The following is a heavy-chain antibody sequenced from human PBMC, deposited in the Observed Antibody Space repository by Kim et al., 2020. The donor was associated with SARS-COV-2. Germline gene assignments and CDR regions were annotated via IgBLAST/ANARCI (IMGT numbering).Heavy chain of an antibody. CDR1: GFTFSSYS. V-gene: IGHV3-48*04. CDR2: ISSSSSTI. Sequence: GGSLRLSCAASGFTFSSYSMNWVRQAPGKGLEWVSYISSSSSTIYYADSVKGRFTISRDNAKNSLYLQMNSLRAEDTAVYYCARLIPHTGWGDGYYYYGMDVWGQGTTVTVSS. CDR3: ARLIPHTGWGDGYYYYGMDV. D-gene: IGHD3-16*01. J-gene: IGHJ6*02.